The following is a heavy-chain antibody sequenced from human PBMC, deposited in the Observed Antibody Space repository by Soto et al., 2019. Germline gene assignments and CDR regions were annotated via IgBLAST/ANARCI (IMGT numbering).Heavy chain of an antibody. CDR1: VEPMTGGYY. CDR3: ARGWYYFDF. D-gene: IGHD2-15*01. Sequence: SETLSLTCDVSVEPMTGGYYWGWIRQSPGKGLEWIGSIYYGGTTYYSPSLRSRLAISIDTSKNQFSLRLSSVTAADTALYYCARGWYYFDFWGQGTLVTVSS. V-gene: IGHV4-38-2*01. J-gene: IGHJ4*02. CDR2: IYYGGTT.